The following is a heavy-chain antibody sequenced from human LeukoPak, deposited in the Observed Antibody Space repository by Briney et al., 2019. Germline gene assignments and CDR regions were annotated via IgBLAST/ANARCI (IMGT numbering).Heavy chain of an antibody. Sequence: ASVKVSCKASGYTFTNYDINWVRQATGQGLEWMGWMNPNSGNTGYAQKFQGRVTITRNTSICTAYMELSSLRSDDTAVYFCARAPSWGGLTSGSYYFDYWGQGALVTVSS. CDR1: GYTFTNYD. D-gene: IGHD3-16*01. J-gene: IGHJ4*02. CDR2: MNPNSGNT. V-gene: IGHV1-8*03. CDR3: ARAPSWGGLTSGSYYFDY.